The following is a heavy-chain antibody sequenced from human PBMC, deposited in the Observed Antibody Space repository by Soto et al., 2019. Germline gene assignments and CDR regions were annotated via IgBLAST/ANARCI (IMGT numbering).Heavy chain of an antibody. V-gene: IGHV3-30*18. D-gene: IGHD6-19*01. J-gene: IGHJ4*02. CDR2: ISHDGSEK. CDR1: GFTFSSYA. Sequence: QVQLVESGGGVVQPGRALRLSCAVSGFTFSSYAMHWVRQAPGKGLEWVALISHDGSEKYYADSVKGRFTISRDNSKNTLSLQMNSLRAEDTAVYYLAKSYNTGWYVHLDFWGQGTLVTVSS. CDR3: AKSYNTGWYVHLDF.